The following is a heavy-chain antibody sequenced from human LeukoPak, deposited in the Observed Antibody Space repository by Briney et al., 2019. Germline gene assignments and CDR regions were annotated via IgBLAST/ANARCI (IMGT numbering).Heavy chain of an antibody. V-gene: IGHV1-46*01. Sequence: ASVKVSCKASGYTLSSYYMHWVRQAPGQGLEWMGIINPGGGNTNYAQKFQGRVTMTRDTSTSTVYMELSSLRSEDTAMYYCAREESSGYYDAYWGQGTLVTVSS. CDR1: GYTLSSYY. D-gene: IGHD3-22*01. CDR3: AREESSGYYDAY. J-gene: IGHJ4*02. CDR2: INPGGGNT.